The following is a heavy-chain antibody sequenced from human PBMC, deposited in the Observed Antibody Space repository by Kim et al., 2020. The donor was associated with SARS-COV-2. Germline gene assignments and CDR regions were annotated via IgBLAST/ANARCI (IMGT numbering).Heavy chain of an antibody. CDR2: ISYDGSNK. CDR3: AKGGKGTYYYGSGSDY. D-gene: IGHD3-10*01. V-gene: IGHV3-30*18. J-gene: IGHJ4*01. CDR1: GFTFSSYG. Sequence: GGSLRLSCAASGFTFSSYGMHWVRQAPGKGLEWVAVISYDGSNKYYADSVKGRFTISRDNSKNTLYLQMNSLRAEDTAVYYCAKGGKGTYYYGSGSDYWG.